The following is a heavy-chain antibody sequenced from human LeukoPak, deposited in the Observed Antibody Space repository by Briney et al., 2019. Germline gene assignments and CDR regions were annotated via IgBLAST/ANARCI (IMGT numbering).Heavy chain of an antibody. V-gene: IGHV1-18*01. CDR1: GYIFTRYG. CDR2: ISAHYGNT. D-gene: IGHD2-15*01. Sequence: ASVKVSCKXSGYIFTRYGISWVRQAPGQGLEWMGRISAHYGNTNYSQKFQGRLTMTTDTSTNTAYMELRSLRPDDTAVYYCARDFFHGHCSGLSCFLLDYWGQGSLVTVSS. CDR3: ARDFFHGHCSGLSCFLLDY. J-gene: IGHJ4*02.